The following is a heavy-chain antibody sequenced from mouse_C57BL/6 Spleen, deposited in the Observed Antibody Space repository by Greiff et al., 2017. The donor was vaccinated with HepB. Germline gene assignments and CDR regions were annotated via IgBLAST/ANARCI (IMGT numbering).Heavy chain of an antibody. J-gene: IGHJ2*01. V-gene: IGHV1-62-2*01. Sequence: VQLQQSGAELVKPGASVKLSCKASGYTFTEYTIHWVKQRSGQGLEWIGWFYPGSGSIKYNEKFKDKATLTADKSSSTVYMELSRLTSEDSAVYFCARHRDEGYYGSSGYFDYWGQGTTPTVSS. CDR3: ARHRDEGYYGSSGYFDY. CDR2: FYPGSGSI. CDR1: GYTFTEYT. D-gene: IGHD1-1*01.